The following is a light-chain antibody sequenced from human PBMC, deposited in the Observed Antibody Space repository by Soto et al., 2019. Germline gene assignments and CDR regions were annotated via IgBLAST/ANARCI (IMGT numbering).Light chain of an antibody. CDR1: QRVSSSY. Sequence: EIVLTQSPGTLSLSPGERGTLSCRASQRVSSSYLAWYQQKPGQAPRLLIYGVSTRAPGIPDRFRGSGSGTDFTLTITRLEPEDLAVYYCHQYGSSPRTFGQGTKVEIK. CDR2: GVS. J-gene: IGKJ1*01. V-gene: IGKV3-20*01. CDR3: HQYGSSPRT.